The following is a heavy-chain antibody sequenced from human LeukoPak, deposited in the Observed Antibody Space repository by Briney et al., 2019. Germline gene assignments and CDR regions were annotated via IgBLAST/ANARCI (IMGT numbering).Heavy chain of an antibody. CDR1: GGSISSYY. CDR3: ARHLYGDYRFDY. Sequence: SETLSLTCTVSGGSISSYYWSWIRQPPGKGLEWIGYIHYSGSTNYNPSLKSRVTLSVDTSKNQFSLKLSSVTAADTAVYYCARHLYGDYRFDYWGQGTLVTVSS. CDR2: IHYSGST. V-gene: IGHV4-59*08. J-gene: IGHJ4*02. D-gene: IGHD4-17*01.